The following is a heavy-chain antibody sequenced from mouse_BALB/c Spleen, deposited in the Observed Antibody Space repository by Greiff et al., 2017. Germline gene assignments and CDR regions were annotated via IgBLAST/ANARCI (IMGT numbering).Heavy chain of an antibody. V-gene: IGHV2-9-2*01. CDR3: VRVEAALYYYGSSDGYFDV. CDR2: IWTGGGT. CDR1: GFSLTSYD. Sequence: VKLMESGPGLVAPSQSLSITCTVSGFSLTSYDISWIRQPPGKGLEWLGVIWTGGGTNYNSAFMSRLSISKDNSKSQVFLKMNSLQTDDTAIYYCVRVEAALYYYGSSDGYFDVWGAGTTVTVSS. J-gene: IGHJ1*01. D-gene: IGHD1-1*01.